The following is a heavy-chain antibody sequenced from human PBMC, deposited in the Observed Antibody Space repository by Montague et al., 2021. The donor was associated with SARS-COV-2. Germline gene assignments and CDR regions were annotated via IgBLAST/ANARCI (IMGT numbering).Heavy chain of an antibody. CDR3: VRGGDYTDYGRVDY. J-gene: IGHJ4*02. CDR1: GGSISSGGYY. CDR2: TYYSGDT. D-gene: IGHD4-11*01. V-gene: IGHV4-39*01. Sequence: SETLSLTCTVSGGSISSGGYYWGWIRQPPRKGLEWIGSTYYSGDTYYNPSLKSRVTISVDTSKNQFSLRLSSVTAADTAVYYCVRGGDYTDYGRVDYWGQGTLVIVSS.